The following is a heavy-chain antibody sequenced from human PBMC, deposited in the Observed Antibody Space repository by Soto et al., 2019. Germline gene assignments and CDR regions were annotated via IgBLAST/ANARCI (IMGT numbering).Heavy chain of an antibody. D-gene: IGHD6-13*01. J-gene: IGHJ4*02. CDR1: GFTFSSYA. Sequence: PGGSLRLSCAASGFTFSSYAMSWVRQAPGKGLEWVLAVSSSGGSTYYADSVKGRFTISRDNSKNTLYLQMNSLRAEDTAVYYCAKYSTSWRGGQFDYWGQGTLVTVS. CDR2: VSSSGGST. V-gene: IGHV3-23*01. CDR3: AKYSTSWRGGQFDY.